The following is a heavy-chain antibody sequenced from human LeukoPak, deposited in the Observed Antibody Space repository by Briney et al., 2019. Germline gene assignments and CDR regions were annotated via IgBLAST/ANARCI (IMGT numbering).Heavy chain of an antibody. CDR1: GFTFSRDT. Sequence: KSGGSLRLSYAASGFTFSRDTMNWVRQAPGKGLEWVSSISSGSSYIYYADSLKGRFTNSRDNAKNSLYLQMNSLRAEDTAVYYCARGEITMVRGVNNWGRGTLVTVSS. D-gene: IGHD3-10*01. J-gene: IGHJ4*02. CDR2: ISSGSSYI. V-gene: IGHV3-21*01. CDR3: ARGEITMVRGVNN.